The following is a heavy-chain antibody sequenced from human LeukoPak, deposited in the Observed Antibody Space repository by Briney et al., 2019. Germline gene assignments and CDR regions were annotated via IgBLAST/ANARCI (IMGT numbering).Heavy chain of an antibody. D-gene: IGHD2-15*01. V-gene: IGHV1-24*01. CDR2: FDPEDGET. J-gene: IGHJ5*02. CDR3: ATAPYCSGGSCYLLVNWFDP. CDR1: GYTLTELS. Sequence: VASVKVSCKVSGYTLTELSMHWVRQAPGKGLEWMGGFDPEDGETIYAQKFQGRVTMTEDTSTDTAYMELSSLRSEDTAVYYCATAPYCSGGSCYLLVNWFDPWGQGTLVTVSS.